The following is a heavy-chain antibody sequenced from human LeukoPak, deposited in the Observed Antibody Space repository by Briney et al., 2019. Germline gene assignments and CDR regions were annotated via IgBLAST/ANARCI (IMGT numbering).Heavy chain of an antibody. Sequence: PGGSLRLSCAASGFTFSSYWMSWVRQAPGKGLEWVANIKQDGSEKHYVDSVKGRFTISRDNAKNSLYLQMNSLRAEDTAVYYCARERRYCSGGSCYSEDAFDIWGQGTMVTVSS. CDR3: ARERRYCSGGSCYSEDAFDI. V-gene: IGHV3-7*01. CDR2: IKQDGSEK. J-gene: IGHJ3*02. CDR1: GFTFSSYW. D-gene: IGHD2-15*01.